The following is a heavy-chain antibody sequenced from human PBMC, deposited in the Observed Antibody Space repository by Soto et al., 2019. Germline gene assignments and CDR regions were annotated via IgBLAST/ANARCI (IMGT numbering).Heavy chain of an antibody. J-gene: IGHJ4*02. CDR2: ISYGGSNK. Sequence: QVQLVESGGGVVQPGRSLRLSCAASGFTFSSYCMHWVRQAPGKGLEWVAVISYGGSNKYYADSVKGRFTISRDNSKNTLYLQMNSLRAEDTAVYYCAKDLQYLNAHTVTTNSFDYWGQGTMVTVSS. V-gene: IGHV3-30*18. CDR3: AKDLQYLNAHTVTTNSFDY. D-gene: IGHD4-17*01. CDR1: GFTFSSYC.